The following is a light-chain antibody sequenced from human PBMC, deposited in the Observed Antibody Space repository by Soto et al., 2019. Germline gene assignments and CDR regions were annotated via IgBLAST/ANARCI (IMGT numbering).Light chain of an antibody. CDR3: QQYNNWPQT. V-gene: IGKV3-15*01. CDR2: GAS. CDR1: QSVSSN. Sequence: EIVMTQSPATLSVSPGERATLSCRASQSVSSNLAWYQQKPAQPPRLLIYGASTRATGIPARFSGSGSGTEFTLTISSLQPEDFAVYYCQQYNNWPQTFGQGTKVEIK. J-gene: IGKJ1*01.